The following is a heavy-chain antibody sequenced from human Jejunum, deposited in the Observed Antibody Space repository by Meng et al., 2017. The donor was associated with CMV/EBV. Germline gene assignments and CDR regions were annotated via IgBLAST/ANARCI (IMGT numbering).Heavy chain of an antibody. D-gene: IGHD3-16*01. CDR2: ISGSSVYT. Sequence: YGLTFSSYDVSWVRQAPGKGLGWVSTISGSSVYTYYADSVKGRFTISRDSSESTLYLQMNSLRAEDTAVYYCARCLGDRLRHYFDSWGQGTLVTVSS. CDR3: ARCLGDRLRHYFDS. J-gene: IGHJ4*02. CDR1: GLTFSSYD. V-gene: IGHV3-23*01.